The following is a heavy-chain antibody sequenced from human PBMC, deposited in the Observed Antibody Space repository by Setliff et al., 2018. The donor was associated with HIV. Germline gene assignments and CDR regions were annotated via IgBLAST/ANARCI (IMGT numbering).Heavy chain of an antibody. Sequence: ASVKVSCKTFGYYPSIDYMHWVRQAPGRGLEWLGVVHPFPDILGSNADYAQKFQGRVTMTRDTSISTAYMELSRLRSDDTALYYCARTLYSSFSSFDYWGQGTLVTVSS. CDR3: ARTLYSSFSSFDY. J-gene: IGHJ4*02. D-gene: IGHD6-19*01. V-gene: IGHV1-2*02. CDR1: GYYPSIDY. CDR2: VHPFPDILGSNA.